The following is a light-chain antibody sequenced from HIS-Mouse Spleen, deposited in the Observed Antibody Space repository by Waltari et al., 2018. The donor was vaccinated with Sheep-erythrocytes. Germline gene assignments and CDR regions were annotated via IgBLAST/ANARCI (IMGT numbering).Light chain of an antibody. Sequence: DIQMTQSPSSLSASVGDRVTIPCRASQSISSYLNWCQQRPGKAPKRLIYAASSLQSGVPSRLSGSGAGRDYTLIISSLQPEDFATYYCQQSYSTPQFTFGPGTKVDIK. J-gene: IGKJ3*01. CDR2: AAS. CDR3: QQSYSTPQFT. V-gene: IGKV1-39*01. CDR1: QSISSY.